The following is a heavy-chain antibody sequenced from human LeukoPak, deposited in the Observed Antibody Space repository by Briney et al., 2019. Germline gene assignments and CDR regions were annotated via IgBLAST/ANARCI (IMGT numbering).Heavy chain of an antibody. CDR2: IDSTSEYI. V-gene: IGHV3-21*01. J-gene: IGHJ6*02. Sequence: GGSLRLSCAASGFTFSTSGMNWVRQAPGKGLEWVSFIDSTSEYIYYADSVQGRFTISRDNAKNSLYLRMNSLRVEDTAVYYCASRRTYSDYYHYYGMDVWGQGTTVTVSS. CDR1: GFTFSTSG. D-gene: IGHD4-17*01. CDR3: ASRRTYSDYYHYYGMDV.